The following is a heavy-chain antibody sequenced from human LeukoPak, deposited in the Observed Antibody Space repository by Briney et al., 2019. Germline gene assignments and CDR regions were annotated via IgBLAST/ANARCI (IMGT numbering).Heavy chain of an antibody. D-gene: IGHD3-22*01. CDR2: IYSGGTT. V-gene: IGHV3-66*04. J-gene: IGHJ4*02. Sequence: GGSLRLSCAASGFTFSSYAMSWVRQAPGKGLGWVSVIYSGGTTYYADSVKGRFTISRDNSKNTLYLQMNSLRVEDTAVYYCVRHDSGYGPFDYWGRGTLVTVSS. CDR1: GFTFSSYA. CDR3: VRHDSGYGPFDY.